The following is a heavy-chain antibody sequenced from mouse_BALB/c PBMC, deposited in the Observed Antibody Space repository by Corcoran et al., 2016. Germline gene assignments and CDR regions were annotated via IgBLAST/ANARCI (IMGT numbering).Heavy chain of an antibody. Sequence: EVQLHQSGPELVKPGASVKISCKASGYSFTGYYMNWVKQSHVKSLEWIGRINPYNGATSYNQNFKDKASLTVDKSSNTAYMELHSLTSEDSAVYYCARDYGSSYYAMDYWGQRTSVTVSS. D-gene: IGHD1-1*01. CDR1: GYSFTGYY. J-gene: IGHJ4*01. CDR2: INPYNGAT. CDR3: ARDYGSSYYAMDY. V-gene: IGHV1-26*01.